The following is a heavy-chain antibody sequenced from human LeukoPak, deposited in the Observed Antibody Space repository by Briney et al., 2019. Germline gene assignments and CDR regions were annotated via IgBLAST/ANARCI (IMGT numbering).Heavy chain of an antibody. V-gene: IGHV1-8*03. Sequence: ASVKVSCKASGYTLTRYDINWVRQATGQGLEWMGWMNPNSGNTGYAQKFQGRVTITRNTSISTAYMELSSLRSEDTAVYYCARGPRPGSGYYYKYWGQGTLVTVSS. CDR1: GYTLTRYD. CDR2: MNPNSGNT. CDR3: ARGPRPGSGYYYKY. D-gene: IGHD3-22*01. J-gene: IGHJ4*02.